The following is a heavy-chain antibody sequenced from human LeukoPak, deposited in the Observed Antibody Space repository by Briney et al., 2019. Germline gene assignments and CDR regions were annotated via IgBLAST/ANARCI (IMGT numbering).Heavy chain of an antibody. CDR2: ISSSGSTI. CDR3: ARPNSPDIVVVPAADNWFDP. Sequence: GGSLRLSCAASGFTFSDYYMSWIRQAPGKGLEWVSYISSSGSTIYYADSVKGRFTISRDNAKNSLYLQMNSLRAEDTAVYYCARPNSPDIVVVPAADNWFDPWGQGTLVTVSS. J-gene: IGHJ5*02. D-gene: IGHD2-2*01. V-gene: IGHV3-11*04. CDR1: GFTFSDYY.